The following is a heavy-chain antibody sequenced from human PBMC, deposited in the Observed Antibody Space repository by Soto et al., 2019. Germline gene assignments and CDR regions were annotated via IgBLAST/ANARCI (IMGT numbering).Heavy chain of an antibody. V-gene: IGHV4-34*01. Sequence: QVQLQQWGAGLLKPSETLSLTCAVYGGSFSGYYWTWIRQPPGKGLEWIGEINHSGSTNYNPSLKSRVTISVDTSKNQFSLKLSSVTAADTAVYYCVRGPDIVATTIWEYTWFDPWGQGTLVTVSS. J-gene: IGHJ5*02. CDR2: INHSGST. CDR1: GGSFSGYY. CDR3: VRGPDIVATTIWEYTWFDP. D-gene: IGHD5-12*01.